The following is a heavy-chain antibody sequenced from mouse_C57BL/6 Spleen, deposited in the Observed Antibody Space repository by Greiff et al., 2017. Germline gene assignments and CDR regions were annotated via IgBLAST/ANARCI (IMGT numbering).Heavy chain of an antibody. Sequence: EVQVVESGAGLVQPGGSMKLSCVASGFTFSNYWMNWVSQSPERGLEWVAQIGLKSDSSETHYAESVKGRFTISRDDSTSSGYLQINNLTAEDTGIYYCTDVYYAMDYWGQGTSVTVSS. CDR2: IGLKSDSSET. CDR3: TDVYYAMDY. J-gene: IGHJ4*01. V-gene: IGHV6-3*01. CDR1: GFTFSNYW.